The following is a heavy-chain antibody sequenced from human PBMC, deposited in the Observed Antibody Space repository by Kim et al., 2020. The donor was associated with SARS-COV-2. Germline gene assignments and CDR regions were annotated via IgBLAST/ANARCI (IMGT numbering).Heavy chain of an antibody. CDR3: ASYIVVVPVDYYYYGMDV. J-gene: IGHJ6*02. D-gene: IGHD2-2*01. CDR1: GGTFSSYA. CDR2: IIPIFGTA. Sequence: SVKVSCKASGGTFSSYAISWVRQAPGQGLEWMGGIIPIFGTANYAQKFQGRVTITADESTSTAYMELSSLRSEDTAVYYCASYIVVVPVDYYYYGMDVWGQGTTVTVSS. V-gene: IGHV1-69*13.